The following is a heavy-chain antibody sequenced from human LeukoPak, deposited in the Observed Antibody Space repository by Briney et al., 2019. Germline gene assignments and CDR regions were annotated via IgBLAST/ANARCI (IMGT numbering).Heavy chain of an antibody. J-gene: IGHJ6*02. V-gene: IGHV3-30-3*01. Sequence: GGSLRLSCAASGFTFSSYAMHWVRQAPGKGLEWVAVISYDGSNKYYADSVKGRFTISRDNSKNTLYLQMNSLRAEGTAVYYCARDGPICSGGSCRLYYYYGMDVWGQGTTVTVSS. CDR1: GFTFSSYA. D-gene: IGHD2-15*01. CDR3: ARDGPICSGGSCRLYYYYGMDV. CDR2: ISYDGSNK.